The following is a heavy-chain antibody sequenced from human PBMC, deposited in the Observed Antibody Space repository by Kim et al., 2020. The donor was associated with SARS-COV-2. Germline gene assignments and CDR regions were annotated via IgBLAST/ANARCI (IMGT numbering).Heavy chain of an antibody. D-gene: IGHD6-13*01. J-gene: IGHJ6*02. Sequence: GGSLRLSCAASGFTFSSYGMHWVRQAPGKGLEWVAVISYDGSNKYYADSVKGRFTISRDNSKNTLYLQMNSLRAEDTAVYYCAKVLSSSWYYYYYGMDVWGQGTTVTVSS. CDR3: AKVLSSSWYYYYYGMDV. V-gene: IGHV3-30*18. CDR1: GFTFSSYG. CDR2: ISYDGSNK.